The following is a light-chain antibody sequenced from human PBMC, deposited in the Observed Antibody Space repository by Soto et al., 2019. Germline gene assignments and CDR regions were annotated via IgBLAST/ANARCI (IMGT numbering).Light chain of an antibody. J-gene: IGKJ1*01. V-gene: IGKV1-5*03. CDR3: QQYNRHSRWA. Sequence: DIQMTQSPSTLSASVGDRVTITCRASQSVTSELAWYQQKPGKAPKLLIYQASSLESGVPSRLSGSGFGTEFTLTISSLQPDDFATYYCQQYNRHSRWAFGQGTKVEIK. CDR2: QAS. CDR1: QSVTSE.